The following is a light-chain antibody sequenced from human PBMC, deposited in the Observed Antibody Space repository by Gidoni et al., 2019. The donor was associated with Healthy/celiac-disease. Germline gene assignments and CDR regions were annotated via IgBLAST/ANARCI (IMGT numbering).Light chain of an antibody. CDR2: GAS. V-gene: IGKV3-20*01. Sequence: DIVFTQSPGTLSLSPGERATLSCRASQSVSSSYLAWYQQKPGQAPRLLIYGASSRATGIPDRVSGSGSGTDFTLTISRLEPEDFAVYYCQQYGSSSYTFXQXTKLEIK. CDR3: QQYGSSSYT. CDR1: QSVSSSY. J-gene: IGKJ2*01.